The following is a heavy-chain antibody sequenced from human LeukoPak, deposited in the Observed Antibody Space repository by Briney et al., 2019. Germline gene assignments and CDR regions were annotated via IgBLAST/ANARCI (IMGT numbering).Heavy chain of an antibody. CDR1: GFTFSSYA. CDR2: ISYDGSNK. CDR3: ARGEWIKAYSSGYWGMGYYFDY. D-gene: IGHD3-22*01. Sequence: GGSLRLSCAASGFTFSSYAMHWVRQAPGKGLEWVAVISYDGSNKYYADSVKGRFTISRDNSKNTLYLQMNSLRAEDTAVYYCARGEWIKAYSSGYWGMGYYFDYWGQGTLVTVSS. J-gene: IGHJ4*02. V-gene: IGHV3-30-3*01.